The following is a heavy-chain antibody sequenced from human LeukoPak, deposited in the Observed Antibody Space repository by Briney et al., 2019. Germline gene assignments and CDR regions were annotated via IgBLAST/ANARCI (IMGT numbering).Heavy chain of an antibody. J-gene: IGHJ4*02. CDR3: ARETTGTFDY. D-gene: IGHD4-17*01. V-gene: IGHV3-64*01. CDR2: IGSSGGST. Sequence: GGSLSLSCAASGFTFSIYTMHWVRQAPGKGLESVSAIGSSGGSTYYANSVKGRFTISRDNSKNTLHLQMGSLRDEDMAVYYCARETTGTFDYWGQGTLVTVSS. CDR1: GFTFSIYT.